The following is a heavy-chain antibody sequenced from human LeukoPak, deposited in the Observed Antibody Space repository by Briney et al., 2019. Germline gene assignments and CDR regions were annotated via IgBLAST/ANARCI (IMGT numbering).Heavy chain of an antibody. CDR3: ARSGYCSSTSCYAYYGMDV. J-gene: IGHJ6*04. D-gene: IGHD2-2*03. Sequence: ASVKVSCKASGYTFTGYYMHWVRQAPGQGLEWMGWINPSSGGTNYAQKFQGWVTMTRDTSISTAYMELSRLRSDDTAVYYCARSGYCSSTSCYAYYGMDVWGKGTTVTVSS. CDR1: GYTFTGYY. V-gene: IGHV1-2*04. CDR2: INPSSGGT.